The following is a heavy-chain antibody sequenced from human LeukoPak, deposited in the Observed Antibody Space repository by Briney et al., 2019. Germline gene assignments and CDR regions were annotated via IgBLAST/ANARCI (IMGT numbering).Heavy chain of an antibody. CDR3: ARPYYYDSSGYYHDAFDI. J-gene: IGHJ3*02. CDR1: GFTFSSYG. D-gene: IGHD3-22*01. Sequence: GGSLRLSCAASGFTFSSYGMHWVRQAPGKGLEWVAVIWYDGSNKYYADSVKGRFTISRDNSKNTLYLQMNSLRAEDTAVYYCARPYYYDSSGYYHDAFDIWGQGTMVTVSS. CDR2: IWYDGSNK. V-gene: IGHV3-33*01.